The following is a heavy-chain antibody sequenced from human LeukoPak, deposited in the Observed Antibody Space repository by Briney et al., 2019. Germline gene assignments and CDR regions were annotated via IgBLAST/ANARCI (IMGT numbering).Heavy chain of an antibody. V-gene: IGHV3-33*01. CDR1: GFTFSSYG. CDR3: VRDFYCSRTSCYAPSFDY. J-gene: IGHJ4*02. Sequence: GRSLRLSCAASGFTFSSYGMHWVRQAPGKGLEWVALIGYDGTNEYYADSVKGRFTISRDNSKNTLYLQMKSLRAEDTAVYYCVRDFYCSRTSCYAPSFDYWGQGTLVTVSS. D-gene: IGHD2-2*01. CDR2: IGYDGTNE.